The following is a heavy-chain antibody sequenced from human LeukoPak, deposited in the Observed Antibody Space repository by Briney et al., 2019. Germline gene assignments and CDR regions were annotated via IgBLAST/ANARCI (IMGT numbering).Heavy chain of an antibody. Sequence: ASVKVSCKASGYTFTSYDINWVRQATGQGLEWMGWMNPNSGNTGYAQKFQGRVTMTRNTSISTAYTELSSLRSEDTAVYYCAAQGYSYYYYFDYWGQGTLVTVSS. CDR1: GYTFTSYD. CDR2: MNPNSGNT. D-gene: IGHD5-18*01. CDR3: AAQGYSYYYYFDY. V-gene: IGHV1-8*01. J-gene: IGHJ4*02.